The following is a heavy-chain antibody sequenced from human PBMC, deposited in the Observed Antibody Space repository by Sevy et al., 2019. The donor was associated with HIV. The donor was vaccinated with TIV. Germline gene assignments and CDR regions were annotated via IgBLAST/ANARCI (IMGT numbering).Heavy chain of an antibody. V-gene: IGHV3-33*01. CDR1: GFSFSSYG. J-gene: IGHJ4*02. CDR3: ARDVGEGVVGVAVDY. D-gene: IGHD2-15*01. CDR2: IWYDETNK. Sequence: GGSLRLPCAASGFSFSSYGMHWVRQAPGKGLDWVAVIWYDETNKYYADSVKGRFTISRDNSKNTVYLQMNSLRAEDMAVYFCARDVGEGVVGVAVDYWGQGTLVTVSS.